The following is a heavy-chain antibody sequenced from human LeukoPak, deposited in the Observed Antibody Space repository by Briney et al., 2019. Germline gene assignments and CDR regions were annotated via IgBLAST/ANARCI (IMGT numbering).Heavy chain of an antibody. CDR1: GFTLSSSA. CDR3: TKDRSGNYCIDY. Sequence: PGGSLRLSCAASGFTLSSSAMHWVRQAPGKGLEVVAVISHDGSKQNSADSVKGRLTISRDTSKNTLYLQMNSLRAEDTAVYFCTKDRSGNYCIDYWGQGTLVTVSS. D-gene: IGHD1-26*01. CDR2: ISHDGSKQ. V-gene: IGHV3-30-3*01. J-gene: IGHJ4*02.